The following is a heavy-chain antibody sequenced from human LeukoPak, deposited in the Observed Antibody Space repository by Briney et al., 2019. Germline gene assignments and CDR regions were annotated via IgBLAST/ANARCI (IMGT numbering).Heavy chain of an antibody. D-gene: IGHD5/OR15-5a*01. V-gene: IGHV4-4*02. Sequence: PSETLSLTCAVSGGSISSSSWWSWVRQPPGEGLEWIGEVFHDGSPNYNPSFRGRVTILVDKSKNQFSLNLGSLTAADTAMYYCARDPNIVSAVTLRAFDIWGQGTMVSVSS. CDR1: GGSISSSSW. CDR2: VFHDGSP. J-gene: IGHJ3*02. CDR3: ARDPNIVSAVTLRAFDI.